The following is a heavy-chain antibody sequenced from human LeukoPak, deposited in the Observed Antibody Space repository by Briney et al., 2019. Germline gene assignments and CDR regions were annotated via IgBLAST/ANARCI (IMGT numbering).Heavy chain of an antibody. D-gene: IGHD3-9*01. V-gene: IGHV4-34*01. CDR2: INHSGST. J-gene: IGHJ6*04. CDR1: GGSFSGYY. Sequence: SETPSLTCAVYGGSFSGYYWSWIPHPPGKGLEWIGEINHSGSTNYNPSLKSRVTISVDTSKNQFSLKLSSVTAADTAVYYCARSGVLRYSAGGVYYYGMDVWGKGTTVTVSS. CDR3: ARSGVLRYSAGGVYYYGMDV.